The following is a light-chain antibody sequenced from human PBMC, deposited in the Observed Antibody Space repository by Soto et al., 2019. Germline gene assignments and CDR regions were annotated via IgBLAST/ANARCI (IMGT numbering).Light chain of an antibody. V-gene: IGLV2-14*01. CDR2: EVG. J-gene: IGLJ3*02. CDR1: SSDIGAYNS. Sequence: QSVLTQPASVSGSPGQSITISCTGTSSDIGAYNSVSWYQQHPGKAPTLMIYEVGNRPSGASNRFSGSKSGNTASLTISGLQAEDEADYYCSSYTTSSTWVFGGGTQLTVL. CDR3: SSYTTSSTWV.